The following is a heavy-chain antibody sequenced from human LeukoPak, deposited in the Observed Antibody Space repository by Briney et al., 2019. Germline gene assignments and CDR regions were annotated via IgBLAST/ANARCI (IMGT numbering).Heavy chain of an antibody. CDR3: AREGPRKIAEKKY. J-gene: IGHJ4*02. CDR1: GYSFTDYY. V-gene: IGHV1-2*02. CDR2: INPKSGGI. Sequence: ASVKVSCKASGYSFTDYYIHWVRQVPGQGLEWMGWINPKSGGINYGQKFQGRVTMARDTSMTTAYMEVRRLRSEDTAIYFCAREGPRKIAEKKYWGQGTLVTVSS.